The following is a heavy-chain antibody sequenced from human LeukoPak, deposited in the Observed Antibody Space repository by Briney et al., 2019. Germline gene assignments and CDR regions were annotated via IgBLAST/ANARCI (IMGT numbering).Heavy chain of an antibody. Sequence: PGGSLRPSCAASGFTFSSYSMNWVRQAPGKGLEWVSSISSSSSYIYYADSVKGRFTISRDNAKNSLYLQMNSLRAEDTAVYYCARDEDEQWLAEYYFDYWGQGTLVTVSS. D-gene: IGHD6-19*01. J-gene: IGHJ4*02. V-gene: IGHV3-21*01. CDR1: GFTFSSYS. CDR2: ISSSSSYI. CDR3: ARDEDEQWLAEYYFDY.